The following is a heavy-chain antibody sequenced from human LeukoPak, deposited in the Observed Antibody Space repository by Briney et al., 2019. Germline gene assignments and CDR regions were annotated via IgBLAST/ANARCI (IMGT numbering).Heavy chain of an antibody. CDR3: ARDRTNYGEGAFDI. Sequence: GGSLRLSCAASGFTFSSYSMNWVRQAPGKGLEWVSSISSSSSYIYYADSVKGRFTISRDNAKNSLYLQMNSLRAEDTAVYYCARDRTNYGEGAFDIWGQGTMVTVSS. D-gene: IGHD4-17*01. V-gene: IGHV3-21*01. CDR2: ISSSSSYI. J-gene: IGHJ3*02. CDR1: GFTFSSYS.